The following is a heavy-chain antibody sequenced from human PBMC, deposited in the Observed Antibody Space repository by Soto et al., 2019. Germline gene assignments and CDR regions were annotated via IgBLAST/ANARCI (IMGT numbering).Heavy chain of an antibody. CDR3: AREKIAARLLDY. J-gene: IGHJ4*02. CDR1: GGSISSGDYY. D-gene: IGHD6-6*01. Sequence: QVQLHESGPVLVKPSQTLSLTCTVSGGSISSGDYYWSWLRQPPGTGLEWIGYIYYSGSTYYNPSLKSRVTISVDTSKIQFSLKLSSVTAADTAVYYCAREKIAARLLDYWGQGTLVTVSS. CDR2: IYYSGST. V-gene: IGHV4-30-4*01.